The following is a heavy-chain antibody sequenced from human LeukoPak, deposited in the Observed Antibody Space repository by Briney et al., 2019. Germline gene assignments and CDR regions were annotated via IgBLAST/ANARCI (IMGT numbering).Heavy chain of an antibody. V-gene: IGHV3-66*01. CDR1: GFTVSSNY. CDR3: TRRAVTTAYYYGMDV. Sequence: GGSLRLSCAASGFTVSSNYMSWVRQAPGKGLEWVSVIYTGGSTNYADSVKGRFTISRDNSKNTLYLQMNSLRAEDTAVYYCTRRAVTTAYYYGMDVWGQGTTVTVSS. J-gene: IGHJ6*02. CDR2: IYTGGST. D-gene: IGHD4-11*01.